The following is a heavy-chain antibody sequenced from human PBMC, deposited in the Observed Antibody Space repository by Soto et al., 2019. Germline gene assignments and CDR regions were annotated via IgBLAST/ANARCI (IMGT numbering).Heavy chain of an antibody. CDR3: ARDLPRDLVRGSFDI. J-gene: IGHJ3*02. CDR2: IDTRGGST. D-gene: IGHD3-10*01. CDR1: GYTFTRYN. Sequence: QAQLVQSGAEVKKPGASANISCKASGYTFTRYNIHWVRQAPGQGLEWMGIIDTRGGSTDYTQRFQGRVTMNRDTSTGTVYMHLSSLGSEDTAIYYCARDLPRDLVRGSFDIWGQGTMVTVSS. V-gene: IGHV1-46*01.